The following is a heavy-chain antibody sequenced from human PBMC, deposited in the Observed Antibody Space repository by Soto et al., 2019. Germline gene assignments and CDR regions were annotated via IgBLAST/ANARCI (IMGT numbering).Heavy chain of an antibody. Sequence: PSETLSLTCTVSGASISSGGYFWTWIRQRPGKGLEWIGNIYYSGITYYNPSLRSRVSISLDPSESQFSLKVNSVTAADTAVYYCARDSSGPGYSYGKFDYWGQVALVTVSS. V-gene: IGHV4-31*03. J-gene: IGHJ4*02. D-gene: IGHD5-18*01. CDR3: ARDSSGPGYSYGKFDY. CDR1: GASISSGGYF. CDR2: IYYSGIT.